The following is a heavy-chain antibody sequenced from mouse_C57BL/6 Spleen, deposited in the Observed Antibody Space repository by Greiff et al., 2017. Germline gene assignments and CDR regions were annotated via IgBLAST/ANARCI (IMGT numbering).Heavy chain of an antibody. D-gene: IGHD2-3*01. CDR1: GYSFTGYY. Sequence: EVQLQQSGPELVKPGASVKISCKASGYSFTGYYMNWVKQSPEKSLEWIGEINPSTGGTTYNQKFKAKATLTVDKSSSTAYMQLKSLTSEDSAVYYCARRVTGPWYFDYWGQGTTLTVSS. V-gene: IGHV1-42*01. J-gene: IGHJ2*01. CDR2: INPSTGGT. CDR3: ARRVTGPWYFDY.